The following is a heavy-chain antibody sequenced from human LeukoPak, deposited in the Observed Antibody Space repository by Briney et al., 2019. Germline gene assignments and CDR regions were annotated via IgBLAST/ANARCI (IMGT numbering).Heavy chain of an antibody. D-gene: IGHD1-7*01. J-gene: IGHJ6*02. CDR2: IYFTGLT. V-gene: IGHV4-31*03. CDR3: ARAGSITGPTNFYYGMDV. CDR1: GGSISSGGYY. Sequence: SQTLSLTYTVSGGSISSGGYYWSWIRQYPGKGLEWIGYIYFTGLTDYNPSLKSRVNLSVDTSKNQFSLKLTSVTAADTAVYYCARAGSITGPTNFYYGMDVWGQGTTVTVSS.